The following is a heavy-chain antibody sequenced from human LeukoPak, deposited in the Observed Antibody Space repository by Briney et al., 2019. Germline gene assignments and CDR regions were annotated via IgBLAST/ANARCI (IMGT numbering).Heavy chain of an antibody. Sequence: SGGSLRLSCAASGFTFSNSYMSWIRQAPGKGLEWISYISSSSGTIIHYADSVKGRFTISRDNAKNSLYLQMDSLRAEDTAVYYCARSGSLRWLQSDAFDIWGQGTTVTVSS. CDR3: ARSGSLRWLQSDAFDI. V-gene: IGHV3-11*04. CDR1: GFTFSNSY. J-gene: IGHJ3*02. D-gene: IGHD5-24*01. CDR2: ISSSSGTII.